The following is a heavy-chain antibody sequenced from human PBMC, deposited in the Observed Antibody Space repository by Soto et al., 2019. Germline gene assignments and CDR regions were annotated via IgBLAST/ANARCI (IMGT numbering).Heavy chain of an antibody. Sequence: SETLSLTCPFSFGSISSYYLSWIRQPPGKGLEWIGYIYYSGSTNYNPSLKSRVTISVDTSKNQFSLKLSSVTAADTAVYYCARRTTMTSFEYWGQGTLVTVSS. CDR1: FGSISSYY. CDR2: IYYSGST. CDR3: ARRTTMTSFEY. V-gene: IGHV4-59*08. D-gene: IGHD3-22*01. J-gene: IGHJ4*02.